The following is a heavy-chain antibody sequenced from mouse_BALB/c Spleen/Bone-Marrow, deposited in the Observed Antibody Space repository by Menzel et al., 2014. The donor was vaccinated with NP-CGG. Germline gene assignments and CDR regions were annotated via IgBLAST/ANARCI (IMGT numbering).Heavy chain of an antibody. CDR1: GYTFTDYA. D-gene: IGHD2-3*01. CDR3: ARSDGFDY. J-gene: IGHJ2*01. CDR2: ISTYYGDA. Sequence: QVQLQQSGAELVRPGVSVKISCKGSGYTFTDYALHWVKRSHAKSLEWIGIISTYYGDASYNQKFKGKATMTVDKSSSTAYMELARLTSEDSAIYYCARSDGFDYWGQGTTLTVSS. V-gene: IGHV1S137*01.